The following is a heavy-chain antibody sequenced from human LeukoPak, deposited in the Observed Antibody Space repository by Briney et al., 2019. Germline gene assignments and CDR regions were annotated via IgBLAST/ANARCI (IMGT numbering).Heavy chain of an antibody. CDR2: ISSSGSTI. CDR3: ARDLNYGDSHLPSLPSFDY. CDR1: GFTFSDYY. Sequence: GGSLRLSCAASGFTFSDYYMSWIRQAPGKGLEWVSYISSSGSTIYYADSVKGRFTISRDNAKNSLYLQMNSLRAEDTAVYYCARDLNYGDSHLPSLPSFDYWGQGTLVTVSS. D-gene: IGHD4-17*01. J-gene: IGHJ4*02. V-gene: IGHV3-11*01.